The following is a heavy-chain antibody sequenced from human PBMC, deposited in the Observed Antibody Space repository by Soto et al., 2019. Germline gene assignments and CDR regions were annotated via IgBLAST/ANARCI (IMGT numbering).Heavy chain of an antibody. CDR1: GFTFRSYA. J-gene: IGHJ4*02. Sequence: EVQLLESGGGLVQPGGSLRLSCAASGFTFRSYAMRWVRQAPVKGLEWVSAISGSGGSTYYADSVKGRFTISRDNSKKTLYLQINSLRAEDTAVYYCARRGSGSYYDYWGQGTLVTVSS. CDR2: ISGSGGST. D-gene: IGHD1-26*01. V-gene: IGHV3-23*01. CDR3: ARRGSGSYYDY.